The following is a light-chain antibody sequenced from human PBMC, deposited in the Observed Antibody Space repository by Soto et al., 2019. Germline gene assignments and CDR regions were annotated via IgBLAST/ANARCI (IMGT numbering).Light chain of an antibody. CDR1: QSISNS. Sequence: DIQMTQFPSTLSASVGDRVTITCRASQSISNSLAWFQQKSGEAPNLLIHKPSSLEGGVQSRFSGSGSGTEFTLTISSLQPDDFANYYCQQYNTYSWTFGQGTKVEIK. CDR3: QQYNTYSWT. CDR2: KPS. J-gene: IGKJ1*01. V-gene: IGKV1-5*03.